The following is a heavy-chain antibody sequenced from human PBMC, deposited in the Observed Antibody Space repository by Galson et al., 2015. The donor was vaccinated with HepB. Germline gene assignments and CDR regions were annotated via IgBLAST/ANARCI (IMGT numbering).Heavy chain of an antibody. CDR1: DSTFSSYT. CDR3: ATTKFGSGAYWTFDI. J-gene: IGHJ3*02. D-gene: IGHD4/OR15-4a*01. CDR2: ISTNGATI. Sequence: SLRLSCAASDSTFSSYTMNWVRQTPGKGLQWVSYISTNGATIHYADSVKGRFTIARDNTKNTMWPQMNSLRAEGTAVYYCATTKFGSGAYWTFDIWGQGTLFTVSS. V-gene: IGHV3-48*04.